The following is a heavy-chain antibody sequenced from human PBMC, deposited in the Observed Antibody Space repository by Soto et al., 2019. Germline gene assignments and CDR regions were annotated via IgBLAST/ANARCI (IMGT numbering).Heavy chain of an antibody. D-gene: IGHD3-3*01. J-gene: IGHJ6*02. Sequence: QVQLVQSGAEVKKPGSSVKVSCKASGGTFSSYAISWVRQAPGQGLEWMGGIIPIFGTANYAQKFQGRVTITADESTSTAYMELSSLRSEDTAVYYCARGDTIFGVVTTHLHYYGMDVWGQGTTVTVSS. CDR2: IIPIFGTA. CDR3: ARGDTIFGVVTTHLHYYGMDV. V-gene: IGHV1-69*01. CDR1: GGTFSSYA.